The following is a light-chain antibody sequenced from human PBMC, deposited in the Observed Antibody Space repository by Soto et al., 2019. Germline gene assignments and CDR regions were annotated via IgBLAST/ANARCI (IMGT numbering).Light chain of an antibody. J-gene: IGKJ2*01. CDR3: QQYCTSFT. Sequence: EIVLTQSPGTLSLSPGERATLSCRASQSVTSNYLAWYQHKPGQAHRGLISGAACRSTSIPYRFSGSGSGTDFTLTISRLEHDAFAVYYCQQYCTSFTFGQGTKLEIK. CDR1: QSVTSNY. CDR2: GAA. V-gene: IGKV3-20*01.